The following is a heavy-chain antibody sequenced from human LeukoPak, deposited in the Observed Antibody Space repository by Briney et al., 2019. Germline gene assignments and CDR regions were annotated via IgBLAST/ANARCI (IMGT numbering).Heavy chain of an antibody. Sequence: TSETLSLTCTVSGGSISSYYWSWIRQPPGKGLEWIGYMYYSGSTNYNPSLKSRVTISLDTSKNQFSLKVSSVTAADTAVYYCARHSSGYLSYFDYWGQGTLVPVSS. CDR2: MYYSGST. CDR1: GGSISSYY. D-gene: IGHD3-22*01. J-gene: IGHJ4*02. V-gene: IGHV4-59*08. CDR3: ARHSSGYLSYFDY.